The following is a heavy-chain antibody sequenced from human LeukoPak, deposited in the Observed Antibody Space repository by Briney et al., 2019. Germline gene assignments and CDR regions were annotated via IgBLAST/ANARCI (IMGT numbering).Heavy chain of an antibody. CDR1: GFPLSDYL. V-gene: IGHV3-74*01. Sequence: GGSLCPSCAASGFPLSDYLLHGVRQAPGKGLVWVSRIKTDGRSTNYADSVKGRFTISRDNAKNTLYLQMNSLRAEDTAVYYCARGRIGGWTDYGGRGPVYTVSS. J-gene: IGHJ4*02. D-gene: IGHD1-26*01. CDR2: IKTDGRST. CDR3: ARGRIGGWTDY.